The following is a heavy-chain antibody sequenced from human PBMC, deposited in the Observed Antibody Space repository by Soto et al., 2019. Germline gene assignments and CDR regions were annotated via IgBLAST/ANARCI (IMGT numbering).Heavy chain of an antibody. D-gene: IGHD3-10*01. CDR3: ARANGESIPYYPAMDV. Sequence: QLQLVESGGGLLKPGGSLRLSCVASGFTSSDYYMAWIRQAPGKVLEYVSYIIRDGATMYYADSVKGRFNISRDNAKNSLSLQMNSLGAGDTAVYYCARANGESIPYYPAMDVWGQGTTVPVYS. CDR2: IIRDGATM. CDR1: GFTSSDYY. J-gene: IGHJ6*02. V-gene: IGHV3-11*01.